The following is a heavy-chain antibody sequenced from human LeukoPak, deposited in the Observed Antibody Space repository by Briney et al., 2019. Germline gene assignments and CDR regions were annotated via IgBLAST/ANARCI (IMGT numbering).Heavy chain of an antibody. CDR3: ARDGYSPFYPETLYAFDI. J-gene: IGHJ3*02. V-gene: IGHV3-48*03. Sequence: PGGSLRLSCAASGFTFSSYEMNWVRQAPGKGLEWVSYISSSGSTIYYADSVKGRFTISRDNAKNSLYLQMNSLRAEDTAVYYCARDGYSPFYPETLYAFDIWGQGTMVTVSS. CDR1: GFTFSSYE. D-gene: IGHD2-15*01. CDR2: ISSSGSTI.